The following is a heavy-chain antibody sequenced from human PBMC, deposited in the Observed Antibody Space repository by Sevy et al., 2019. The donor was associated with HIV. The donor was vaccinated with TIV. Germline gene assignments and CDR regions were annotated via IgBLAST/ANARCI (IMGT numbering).Heavy chain of an antibody. CDR3: ASLPNNYYDTSGYSGKDAFDI. D-gene: IGHD3-22*01. CDR2: IWNDRSNK. Sequence: GSLRLSCAASGFTFSSFGMHWVRQAPGKGLEWVAVIWNDRSNKHYADSVKGRFTISRDNSKNTLYLQMNSLRAEDTAVYYCASLPNNYYDTSGYSGKDAFDIWGQGTIVTVSS. V-gene: IGHV3-33*01. J-gene: IGHJ3*02. CDR1: GFTFSSFG.